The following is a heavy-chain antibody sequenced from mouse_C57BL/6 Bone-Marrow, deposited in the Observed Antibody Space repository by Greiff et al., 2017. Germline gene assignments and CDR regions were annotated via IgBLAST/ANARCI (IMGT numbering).Heavy chain of an antibody. CDR3: VRQPSLGYAMDY. D-gene: IGHD6-2*01. V-gene: IGHV10-1*01. CDR2: IRSKSNNYAT. Sequence: EVKLMESGGGLVQPKGSLKLSCAASGFSFNTYAMNWVRQAPGKGLEWVARIRSKSNNYATYYADSVKDRFTISRDDSESMLYLQMNNLKTEDTAMYYCVRQPSLGYAMDYWGQGTSVTVSS. J-gene: IGHJ4*01. CDR1: GFSFNTYA.